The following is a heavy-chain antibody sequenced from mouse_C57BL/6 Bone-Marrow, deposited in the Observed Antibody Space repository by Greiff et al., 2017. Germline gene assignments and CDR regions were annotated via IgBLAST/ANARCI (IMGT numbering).Heavy chain of an antibody. CDR2: VYPGSGSI. V-gene: IGHV1-62-2*01. CDR3: ARHEEGRLNYYYAMDY. Sequence: QVQLQQSGAELVKPGASVKLSCKASGYTFTEYTIHWVKQRSGQGLEWIGWVYPGSGSIKYNEKFKDKATLTADKSSSTVYMELSRLTSEDAAVYFCARHEEGRLNYYYAMDYWGQGTPATVSS. D-gene: IGHD2-1*01. CDR1: GYTFTEYT. J-gene: IGHJ4*01.